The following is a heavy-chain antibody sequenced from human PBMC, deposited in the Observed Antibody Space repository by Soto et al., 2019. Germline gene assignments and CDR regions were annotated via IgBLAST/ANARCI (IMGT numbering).Heavy chain of an antibody. D-gene: IGHD2-21*02. Sequence: VQLVESGGGLVYPGGSLRLSCVASGFRFSDHSMNWVRQAPGKGLQWVSYISSSSDDIYYADSVKVRFTVSRDNAKNTLFLQMNSLRDDDSAIYYCARLPKGSLVTAWGQGSRVTVSS. CDR2: ISSSSDDI. CDR1: GFRFSDHS. V-gene: IGHV3-48*02. J-gene: IGHJ4*01. CDR3: ARLPKGSLVTA.